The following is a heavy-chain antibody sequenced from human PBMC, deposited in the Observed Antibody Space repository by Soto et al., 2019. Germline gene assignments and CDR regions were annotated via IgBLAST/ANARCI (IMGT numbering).Heavy chain of an antibody. CDR1: GGSFSGYY. CDR3: ARVRGVRRYCSSTSCFFSHWFDP. CDR2: INHSGST. D-gene: IGHD2-2*01. Sequence: SETLSLTCAVYGGSFSGYYWSWIRQPPGKGLEWIGEINHSGSTNYNPSLKSRVTISVDTSKNQFSLKLSSVTAADTAVYYCARVRGVRRYCSSTSCFFSHWFDPWGQGTLVTVSS. V-gene: IGHV4-34*01. J-gene: IGHJ5*02.